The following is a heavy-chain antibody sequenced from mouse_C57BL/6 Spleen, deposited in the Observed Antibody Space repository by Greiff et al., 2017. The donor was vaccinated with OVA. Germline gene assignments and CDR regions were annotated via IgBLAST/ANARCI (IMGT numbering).Heavy chain of an antibody. CDR1: GYAFTNYL. V-gene: IGHV1-54*01. Sequence: QVQLQQSGAELVRPGTSVKVSCKASGYAFTNYLIEWVKQRPGQGLEWIGVINPGSGGTNYNEKFKGKATLTADKSSSTAHMQLSSLTSEDSAVYFCARGDYGSSYYFDYWGQGTTLTVSS. CDR2: INPGSGGT. J-gene: IGHJ2*01. D-gene: IGHD1-1*01. CDR3: ARGDYGSSYYFDY.